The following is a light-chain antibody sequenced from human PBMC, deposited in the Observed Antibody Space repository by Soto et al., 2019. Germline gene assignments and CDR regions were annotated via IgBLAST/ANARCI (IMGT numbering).Light chain of an antibody. CDR1: QTISSNH. Sequence: EIVLTQSPGTLSVSRGESATLSCRASQTISSNHLAWYQQKPGQAPSLLIYGTSSRATGIPDRFSGSGSGTDFILTISRLEPEDSAIYYCQQYVSWTFGQGTKVEIK. V-gene: IGKV3-20*01. J-gene: IGKJ1*01. CDR2: GTS. CDR3: QQYVSWT.